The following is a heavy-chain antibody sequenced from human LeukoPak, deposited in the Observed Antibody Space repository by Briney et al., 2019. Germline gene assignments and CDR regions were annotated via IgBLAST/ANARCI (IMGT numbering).Heavy chain of an antibody. Sequence: GGSLRLSCVASVFTFKICAVAWVRQAPGKGLEWVSGISSSGSSTYYADSLKGRVTISRDNSKNTLHLQMNSQRADHTGIYFFAKASSFDILTGDFDSWGQGRLVTV. V-gene: IGHV3-23*01. CDR2: ISSSGSST. CDR3: AKASSFDILTGDFDS. J-gene: IGHJ4*02. D-gene: IGHD3-9*01. CDR1: VFTFKICA.